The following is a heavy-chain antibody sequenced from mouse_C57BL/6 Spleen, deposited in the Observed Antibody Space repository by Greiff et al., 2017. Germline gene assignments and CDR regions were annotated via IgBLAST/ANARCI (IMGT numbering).Heavy chain of an antibody. CDR2: IWRGGST. J-gene: IGHJ4*01. D-gene: IGHD2-2*01. V-gene: IGHV2-2*01. CDR1: GFSLTSYG. Sequence: QVQLQQSGPGLVQPSQSLSITCTVSGFSLTSYGVHWVRQSPGKGLEWLGVIWRGGSTDYNAAFISRLSISKDNSKSQVFFKMNSLQADDTAIYYCARNGGYDEDAMDYWGQGTSVTVSS. CDR3: ARNGGYDEDAMDY.